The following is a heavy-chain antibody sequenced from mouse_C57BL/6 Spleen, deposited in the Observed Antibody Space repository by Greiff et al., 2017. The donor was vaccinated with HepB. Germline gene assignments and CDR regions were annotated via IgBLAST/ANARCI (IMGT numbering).Heavy chain of an antibody. CDR1: GYAFSSSW. CDR3: ARYYYGSSPYYFDY. J-gene: IGHJ2*01. CDR2: IYPGDGDT. D-gene: IGHD1-1*01. Sequence: VNLVESGPELVKPGASVKISCKASGYAFSSSWMNWVKQRPGKGLEWIGRIYPGDGDTNYNGKFKGKATLTADKSSSTAYMQLSSLTSEDSAVYFCARYYYGSSPYYFDYWGQGTTLTVSS. V-gene: IGHV1-82*01.